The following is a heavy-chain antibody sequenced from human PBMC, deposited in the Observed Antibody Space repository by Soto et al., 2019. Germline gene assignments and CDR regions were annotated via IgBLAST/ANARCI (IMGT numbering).Heavy chain of an antibody. Sequence: ASVKVSCKASGYTFTTYGISWVRQTSGQGLEWLGWISAYTGKTNYVQNLQGRVTMTTDTSTSTAYMELRSLRSDDTAVYYCTRDTGGKGSGSYYFTDYYGMDVWGPGTTVNVSS. CDR2: ISAYTGKT. V-gene: IGHV1-18*04. J-gene: IGHJ6*02. D-gene: IGHD3-10*01. CDR1: GYTFTTYG. CDR3: TRDTGGKGSGSYYFTDYYGMDV.